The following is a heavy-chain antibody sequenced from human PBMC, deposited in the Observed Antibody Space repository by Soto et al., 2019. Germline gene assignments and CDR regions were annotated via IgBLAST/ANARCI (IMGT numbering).Heavy chain of an antibody. CDR1: GFTFSSYS. Sequence: GGSLRLSCAASGFTFSSYSMNWVRQAPGKGLEWVSSISSSSSYIYYADSVKGRFTISRDNAKNSLYLQMNSPRAEDTAVYYCARGEGGGDWYYFDYWGQGTLVTVSS. V-gene: IGHV3-21*01. CDR2: ISSSSSYI. D-gene: IGHD2-21*02. CDR3: ARGEGGGDWYYFDY. J-gene: IGHJ4*02.